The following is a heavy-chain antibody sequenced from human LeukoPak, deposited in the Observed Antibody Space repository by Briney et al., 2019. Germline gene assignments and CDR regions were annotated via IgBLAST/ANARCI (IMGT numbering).Heavy chain of an antibody. Sequence: GGSLRLSCTASGFTFGDYAMSWVRQAPGKGLEWVGFIRSKAYGGTTEYAASVKGRFTISRDDSKSIAYLQMNSLKTEDTAVYYCTSNGPTVTTYYFDYWGQGTLVTVSS. CDR1: GFTFGDYA. J-gene: IGHJ4*02. D-gene: IGHD4-17*01. CDR2: IRSKAYGGTT. V-gene: IGHV3-49*04. CDR3: TSNGPTVTTYYFDY.